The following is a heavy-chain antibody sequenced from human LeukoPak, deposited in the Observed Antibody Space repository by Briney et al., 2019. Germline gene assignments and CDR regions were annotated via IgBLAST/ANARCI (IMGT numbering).Heavy chain of an antibody. CDR1: GYTFTGYY. V-gene: IGHV1-2*02. CDR2: ISPNSGGT. CDR3: AREGEYCSGGSCYSNFDY. D-gene: IGHD2-15*01. Sequence: ASVKVSCKASGYTFTGYYMHWVRQAPGQGLEWMGWISPNSGGTNYAQKFQGRVTMTRDTSISTAYMELSRLRSDDTAMYYCAREGEYCSGGSCYSNFDYWGQGPLVTVSS. J-gene: IGHJ4*02.